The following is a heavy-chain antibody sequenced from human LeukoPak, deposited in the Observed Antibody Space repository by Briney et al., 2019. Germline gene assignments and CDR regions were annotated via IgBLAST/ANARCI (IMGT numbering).Heavy chain of an antibody. CDR3: ARNSYGHLNWFDP. CDR1: GGSISSSSYY. CDR2: MYYSGYT. Sequence: PSETLSLTCTVSGGSISSSSYYWGWIRPPPGKGLEWIGSMYYSGYTYYNPSLKSRVTISIDTSKNQFSLNLSSVTAADTAVYYCARNSYGHLNWFDPWGQGTLVTVSS. D-gene: IGHD5-18*01. V-gene: IGHV4-39*07. J-gene: IGHJ5*02.